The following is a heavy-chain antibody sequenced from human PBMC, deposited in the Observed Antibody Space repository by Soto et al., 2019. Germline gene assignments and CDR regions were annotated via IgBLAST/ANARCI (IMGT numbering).Heavy chain of an antibody. D-gene: IGHD6-13*01. V-gene: IGHV6-1*01. J-gene: IGHJ4*02. CDR2: TYYRSKWNN. CDR3: ARRSAAGSLIFDS. CDR1: GDSVSSNSGA. Sequence: SQTLSLTCAISGDSVSSNSGAWNWIRPSPSRGLEWLGRTYYRSKWNNDYAVSVKSRITINPDTSKNQFSLQLNSVTPEDTAVYYCARRSAAGSLIFDSWGQGTLVTVSS.